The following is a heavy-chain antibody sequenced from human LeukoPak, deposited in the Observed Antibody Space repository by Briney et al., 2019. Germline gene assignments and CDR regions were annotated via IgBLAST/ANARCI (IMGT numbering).Heavy chain of an antibody. Sequence: GGSLRLSCAASGFTFSSYWMSWVHQAPGKGLEWVANIKQDGSEKYYVDSVKGRFTISRDNAKNSLYLQMNSLRAEDTAVYYCAREGIVVPAAMLLWGQGTLVTVSS. CDR2: IKQDGSEK. D-gene: IGHD2-2*01. CDR3: AREGIVVPAAMLL. V-gene: IGHV3-7*01. J-gene: IGHJ4*02. CDR1: GFTFSSYW.